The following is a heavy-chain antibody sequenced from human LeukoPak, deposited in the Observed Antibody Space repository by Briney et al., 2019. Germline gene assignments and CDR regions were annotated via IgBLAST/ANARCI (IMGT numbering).Heavy chain of an antibody. CDR3: ARAGPYSSSWTYYFDY. Sequence: GGSLRLSCAASGFTFSSYSMNWVRQAPGKGLEWVSSISSSSSYIYYADSVKGRFTISRDNAKNSLYLQMNSLRDEDTAVYYCARAGPYSSSWTYYFDYWGQGTLVTVSS. D-gene: IGHD6-13*01. V-gene: IGHV3-21*01. CDR1: GFTFSSYS. J-gene: IGHJ4*02. CDR2: ISSSSSYI.